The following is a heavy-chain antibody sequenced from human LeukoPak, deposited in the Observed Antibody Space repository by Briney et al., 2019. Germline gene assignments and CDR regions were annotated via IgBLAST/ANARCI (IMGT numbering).Heavy chain of an antibody. CDR3: AKGGVRMVRGVNNWFDP. V-gene: IGHV3-23*01. CDR1: GFTFSSYA. Sequence: GGSLRLSCAASGFTFSSYAMSWVRQAPGKGLEWVSAISGSGGSTYYADSVKGRFTISRDNSKNTLYLQMNSLRAEDTAVYYCAKGGVRMVRGVNNWFDPWGQGTLVTVSS. J-gene: IGHJ5*02. CDR2: ISGSGGST. D-gene: IGHD3-10*01.